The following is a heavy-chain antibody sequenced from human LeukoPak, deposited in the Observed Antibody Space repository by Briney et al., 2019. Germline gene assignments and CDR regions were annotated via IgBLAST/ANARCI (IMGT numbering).Heavy chain of an antibody. J-gene: IGHJ4*02. CDR3: ARVEGYFDY. CDR2: INHSGST. Sequence: PSETLSLTCAVYGGSFSGYYWSWIRQPPGKGPEWIGEINHSGSTNYNPSLKSRVTISVDTSKNQFSLKLSSVTAADTAVYYCARVEGYFDYWGQGTLVTVSS. V-gene: IGHV4-34*01. CDR1: GGSFSGYY. D-gene: IGHD3-3*01.